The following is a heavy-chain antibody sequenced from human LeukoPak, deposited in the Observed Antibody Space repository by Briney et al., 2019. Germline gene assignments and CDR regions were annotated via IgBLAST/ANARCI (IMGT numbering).Heavy chain of an antibody. CDR3: ASDVDYGDYNGY. CDR1: GFTFSSYW. J-gene: IGHJ4*02. D-gene: IGHD4-17*01. CDR2: INSDGSST. V-gene: IGHV3-74*01. Sequence: GGSLRLSCAASGFTFSSYWMHWVRQAPGKGLVWVSRINSDGSSTSYADSVKGRFTISRDNAKNTLYLQMNSLRAEDTAVYYCASDVDYGDYNGYWGQGTLVTVSS.